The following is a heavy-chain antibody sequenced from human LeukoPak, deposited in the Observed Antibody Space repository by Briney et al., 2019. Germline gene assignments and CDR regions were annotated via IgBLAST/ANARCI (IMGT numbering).Heavy chain of an antibody. CDR3: ARHGPVVTATDAFDI. CDR2: VYYSGRN. D-gene: IGHD2-21*02. V-gene: IGHV4-39*01. CDR1: GGSISVNTYY. J-gene: IGHJ3*02. Sequence: SETLSLTCTVSGGSISVNTYYCAWIRQPPGRGLEWIGSVYYSGRNDYNPSLKSRVTISVDTSENQLSLSLNSVTAADTAVYYCARHGPVVTATDAFDIWGQGTMVTVSS.